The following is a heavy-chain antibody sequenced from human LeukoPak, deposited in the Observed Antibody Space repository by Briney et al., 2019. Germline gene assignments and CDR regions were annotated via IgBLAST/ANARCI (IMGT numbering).Heavy chain of an antibody. CDR2: IYYSGST. J-gene: IGHJ4*02. CDR3: ARVQSRTADRFDY. CDR1: GGSLSSYY. V-gene: IGHV4-59*01. D-gene: IGHD2-2*01. Sequence: PSETLSLTCTVSGGSLSSYYWSWIRQPPGKGLEWIGYIYYSGSTNYNPSLKSRVTISVDTSKNQFSLKLSSVTAADTAVYYCARVQSRTADRFDYWGQGTLVTVSS.